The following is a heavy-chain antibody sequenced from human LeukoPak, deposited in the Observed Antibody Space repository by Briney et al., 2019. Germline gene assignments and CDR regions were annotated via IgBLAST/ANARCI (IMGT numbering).Heavy chain of an antibody. Sequence: GGSLRLSCAASGFTFSSYGMHWVRQAPGKGLEWVAFIRYDGSNKYYADSVKGRFTISRDNSKNTLYLQMNSLRAEDTAVYYCAKSFYGDCEYYYYYYYMDVWGKGTTVTISS. D-gene: IGHD4-17*01. V-gene: IGHV3-30*02. CDR3: AKSFYGDCEYYYYYYYMDV. J-gene: IGHJ6*03. CDR2: IRYDGSNK. CDR1: GFTFSSYG.